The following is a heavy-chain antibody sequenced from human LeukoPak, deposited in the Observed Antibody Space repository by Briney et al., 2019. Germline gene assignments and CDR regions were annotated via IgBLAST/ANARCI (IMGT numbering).Heavy chain of an antibody. CDR1: GGSFSGYY. CDR3: ARRGIAAPRPTDY. Sequence: SGTLSLTCAVYGGSFSGYYWSWIRQPPGKGLEWIGEINHSGSTNYNPSLKSRVTISVDTSKNQFSLKLSSVTAADTAVYYCARRGIAAPRPTDYWGQGTLVTVSS. D-gene: IGHD6-6*01. CDR2: INHSGST. V-gene: IGHV4-34*01. J-gene: IGHJ4*02.